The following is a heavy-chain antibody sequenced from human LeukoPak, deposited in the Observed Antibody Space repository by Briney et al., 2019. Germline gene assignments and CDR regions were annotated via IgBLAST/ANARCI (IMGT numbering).Heavy chain of an antibody. D-gene: IGHD6-6*01. CDR2: IIPIFATA. Sequence: ASVKVSCKASGGTFSRYAISWVRQAPGQGLEWMGGIIPIFATANYAQKFQGRVTITADKSTTTVYMELSSLRSEDTAVYYCAREGLRSIAARRGTRDYMDVWGKGTTVIVSS. CDR3: AREGLRSIAARRGTRDYMDV. J-gene: IGHJ6*03. V-gene: IGHV1-69*06. CDR1: GGTFSRYA.